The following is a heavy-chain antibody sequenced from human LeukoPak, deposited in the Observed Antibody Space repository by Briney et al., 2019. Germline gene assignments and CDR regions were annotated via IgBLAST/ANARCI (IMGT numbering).Heavy chain of an antibody. CDR3: ARQVSVYFYYYMDV. V-gene: IGHV4-39*01. CDR2: IYYSGTT. J-gene: IGHJ6*03. CDR1: GGSISTSSYY. Sequence: SETLSLTCTVSGGSISTSSYYWGWIRQPPGKGLEWIGTIYYSGTTYYNPSLESRVTISEDTSRNRFSLMLSSVTAADTAIYYCARQVSVYFYYYMDVWGEGTTVIVSS.